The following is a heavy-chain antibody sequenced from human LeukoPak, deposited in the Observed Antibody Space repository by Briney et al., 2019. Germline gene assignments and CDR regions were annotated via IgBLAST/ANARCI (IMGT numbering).Heavy chain of an antibody. Sequence: SETLPLTCAVYGGSFSGYYWSWIRQPPGRGLEWIGEIYHSGSTNYNPSLKSRVTISVDASKNQFSLKLSSVTAADTAVYYCARGTTVPYFDYWGQGTLVTVSS. D-gene: IGHD4-17*01. CDR2: IYHSGST. CDR1: GGSFSGYY. V-gene: IGHV4-34*01. CDR3: ARGTTVPYFDY. J-gene: IGHJ4*02.